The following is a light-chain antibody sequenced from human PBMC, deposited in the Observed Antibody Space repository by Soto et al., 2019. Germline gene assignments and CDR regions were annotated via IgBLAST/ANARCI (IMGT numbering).Light chain of an antibody. Sequence: EIVLTQSPGTPSLSPGDRATLSCRASQSLGSTYLAWFQQRPGQAPRLLIFATSTRASGVPDRFTGSRSGAEFTLTISGLEPEDFAVYYCQQYSGSLPWTFGQGTNVEI. CDR2: ATS. J-gene: IGKJ1*01. CDR1: QSLGSTY. CDR3: QQYSGSLPWT. V-gene: IGKV3-20*01.